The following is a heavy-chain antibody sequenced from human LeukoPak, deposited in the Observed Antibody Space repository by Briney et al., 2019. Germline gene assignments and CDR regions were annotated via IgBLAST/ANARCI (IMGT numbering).Heavy chain of an antibody. Sequence: PSETLSLTCAVYGGSFSGYYWRWVRQPPGKGLEWIGEINHSGSTNYNPSLKSRVTISVDTSKNQFSLKLSSVTAADTAVYYCARGRRLGFRNWFDPWGQGTLVTVSS. CDR1: GGSFSGYY. CDR3: ARGRRLGFRNWFDP. CDR2: INHSGST. D-gene: IGHD3-10*01. J-gene: IGHJ5*02. V-gene: IGHV4-34*01.